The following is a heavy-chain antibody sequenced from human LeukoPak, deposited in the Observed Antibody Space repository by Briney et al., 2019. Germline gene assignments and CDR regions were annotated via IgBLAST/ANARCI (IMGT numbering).Heavy chain of an antibody. CDR3: ARVGKGITMVRGSYYYYMDV. CDR1: GGSISSGSYY. CDR2: IYTSGST. V-gene: IGHV4-61*02. Sequence: SETLSLTCTVSGGSISSGSYYWSWIRQPARKGLEWIGRIYTSGSTNYNPSLKSRVTISVDTSKNQFSLKLSSVTAADTAVYYCARVGKGITMVRGSYYYYMDVWGKGTTVTISS. J-gene: IGHJ6*03. D-gene: IGHD3-10*01.